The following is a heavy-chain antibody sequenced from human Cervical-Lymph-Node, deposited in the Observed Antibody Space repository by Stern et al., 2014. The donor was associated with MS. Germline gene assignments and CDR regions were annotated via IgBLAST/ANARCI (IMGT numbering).Heavy chain of an antibody. CDR1: GFTFSSYG. V-gene: IGHV3-30*18. D-gene: IGHD2-2*01. CDR2: ISYDESNK. J-gene: IGHJ4*02. CDR3: AKAKAPIVVVPAAPGDY. Sequence: VQLEESGGGVVQPGRSLRLSCAASGFTFSSYGMHWVRQAPGKGLEWVAVISYDESNKDYADSVKGRFTISRDNSKNTLYLQMNSLRAEDTAVYYCAKAKAPIVVVPAAPGDYWGQGTLVTVSS.